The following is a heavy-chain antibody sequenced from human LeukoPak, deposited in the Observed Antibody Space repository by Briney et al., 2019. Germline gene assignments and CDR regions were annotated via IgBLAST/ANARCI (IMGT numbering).Heavy chain of an antibody. CDR2: INHSGST. Sequence: SEPLSLTCAVYGGSFSGYYWSWIRQPPGKGLEWIGEINHSGSTNYNPSLKSRVTISVDTSKNQCSLKLSSVTAADTAVYYCARGHDYVWGSYRYQAISPQAYNWFDPWGQGTLVTVSS. J-gene: IGHJ5*02. CDR1: GGSFSGYY. CDR3: ARGHDYVWGSYRYQAISPQAYNWFDP. D-gene: IGHD3-16*02. V-gene: IGHV4-34*01.